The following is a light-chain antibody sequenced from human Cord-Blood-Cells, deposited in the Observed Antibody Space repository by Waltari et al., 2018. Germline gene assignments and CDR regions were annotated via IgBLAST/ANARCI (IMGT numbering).Light chain of an antibody. V-gene: IGLV2-11*01. J-gene: IGLJ1*01. CDR2: DVS. CDR1: SSDVGGYNY. CDR3: CSYAGSYTYV. Sequence: QSALTQPRSVSGSPGPSVTLSCTGTSSDVGGYNYVSWYQQHPGKAPKLMIYDVSKRPSGVPDLFSGSKSGNTASLTISGLQAEDEADYYCCSYAGSYTYVFGTGTKVTVL.